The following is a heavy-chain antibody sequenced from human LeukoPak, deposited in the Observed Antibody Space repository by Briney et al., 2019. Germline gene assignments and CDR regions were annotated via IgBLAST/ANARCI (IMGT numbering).Heavy chain of an antibody. CDR2: IYYSGST. CDR3: ARRSGLSGSYLGSWVH. Sequence: SETLSLTCTVSGGSISSYYWSWIRQPPGKGLEWIGYIYYSGSTNYNPSLKSRVTISVDTSKNQFSLKLSSVTAADTAVYYCARRSGLSGSYLGSWVHWGQGTLVTVSS. V-gene: IGHV4-59*12. J-gene: IGHJ4*02. CDR1: GGSISSYY. D-gene: IGHD1-26*01.